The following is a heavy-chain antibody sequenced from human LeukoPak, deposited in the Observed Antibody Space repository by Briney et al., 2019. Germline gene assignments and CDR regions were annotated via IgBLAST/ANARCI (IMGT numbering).Heavy chain of an antibody. CDR2: IYYSGST. CDR1: GYSISSGYY. D-gene: IGHD2-2*02. CDR3: ARVYCSSTSCYNDY. V-gene: IGHV4-61*01. J-gene: IGHJ4*02. Sequence: SETLSLTCTVSGYSISSGYYWSWIRQPPGKGLEWIGYIYYSGSTNYNPSLKSRVTISVDTSKNQFSLKLSSVTAADTAVYYCARVYCSSTSCYNDYWGQGTLVTVSS.